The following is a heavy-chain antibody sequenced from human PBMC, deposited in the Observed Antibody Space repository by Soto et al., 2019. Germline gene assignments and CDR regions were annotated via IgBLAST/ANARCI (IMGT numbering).Heavy chain of an antibody. D-gene: IGHD3-10*01. CDR2: INPNSGGT. V-gene: IGHV1-2*02. CDR1: GYTFTGYY. CDR3: ARLWRFGGLLFFDP. J-gene: IGHJ5*02. Sequence: ASVKVSCKASGYTFTGYYMHWVRQAPGQGLEWMGWINPNSGGTNYAQKFQGRVTMTRDTSISTAYMELSRLRSDDTAVYYCARLWRFGGLLFFDPWGQGTLVTVSS.